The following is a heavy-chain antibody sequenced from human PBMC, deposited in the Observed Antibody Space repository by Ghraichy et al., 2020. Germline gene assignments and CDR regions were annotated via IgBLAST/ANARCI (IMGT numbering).Heavy chain of an antibody. CDR1: GGSVSSGSYY. V-gene: IGHV4-61*01. Sequence: SETLSLTCTVSGGSVSSGSYYWSWIRQPPGKGLEWIGYIYYSGSTNYNPSLKSRVTISVDTSKNQFSLKLSSVTAADTAVYYCARESASSSSPFDYWGQGTLVTVSS. CDR3: ARESASSSSPFDY. J-gene: IGHJ4*02. CDR2: IYYSGST. D-gene: IGHD6-13*01.